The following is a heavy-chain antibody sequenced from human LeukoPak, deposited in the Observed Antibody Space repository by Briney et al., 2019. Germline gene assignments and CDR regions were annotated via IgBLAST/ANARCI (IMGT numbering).Heavy chain of an antibody. CDR1: GFTVSDYW. D-gene: IGHD3-16*01. Sequence: PGGSLRLSCAASGFTVSDYWMTWVRQAPGKGLEWVANVNQDGSEKNYVDSVKGRFTISRDNSKNTLYLQMNSLTADDTAVYYCARDPLGVLSYFDYWGQGTLVTVSS. CDR3: ARDPLGVLSYFDY. V-gene: IGHV3-7*04. J-gene: IGHJ4*02. CDR2: VNQDGSEK.